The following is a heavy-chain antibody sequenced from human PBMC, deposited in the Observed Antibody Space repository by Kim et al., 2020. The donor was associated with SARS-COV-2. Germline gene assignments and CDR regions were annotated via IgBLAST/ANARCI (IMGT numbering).Heavy chain of an antibody. V-gene: IGHV1-18*01. CDR3: ARDKGIQLWLGGMDV. Sequence: QKLQGRVTMTTDTSTSTAYMELRSLRSDDTAVYYCARDKGIQLWLGGMDVWGQGTTVTVSS. J-gene: IGHJ6*02. D-gene: IGHD5-18*01.